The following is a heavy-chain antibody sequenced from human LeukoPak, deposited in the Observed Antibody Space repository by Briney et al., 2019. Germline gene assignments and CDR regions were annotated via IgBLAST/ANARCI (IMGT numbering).Heavy chain of an antibody. Sequence: GGSLRLSCAASGFTFYTYAMSWVRQSPERGLEWVSAISGRDDSTFYANSVRGRFTISSDTSKNTLYLQMNTLRAEDTAVYYCAKGSTSFWYFDLWGRGTLVTVSP. CDR3: AKGSTSFWYFDL. J-gene: IGHJ2*01. D-gene: IGHD5/OR15-5a*01. V-gene: IGHV3-23*01. CDR1: GFTFYTYA. CDR2: ISGRDDST.